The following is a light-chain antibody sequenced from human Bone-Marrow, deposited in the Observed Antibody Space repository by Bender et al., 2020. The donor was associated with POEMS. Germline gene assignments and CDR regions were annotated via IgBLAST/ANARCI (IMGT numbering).Light chain of an antibody. CDR2: DGY. Sequence: QSALTQPASVSGSPGQSVTISCTRGSSDVGRYDIVSWYQQHSGKAPKLIIYDGYKRPSGIPERFSGSNSGNTATLTISGAQAMDEADYYCQAWGATTAYVVFGGGTKLTV. CDR3: QAWGATTAYVV. J-gene: IGLJ2*01. V-gene: IGLV2-14*03. CDR1: SSDVGRYDI.